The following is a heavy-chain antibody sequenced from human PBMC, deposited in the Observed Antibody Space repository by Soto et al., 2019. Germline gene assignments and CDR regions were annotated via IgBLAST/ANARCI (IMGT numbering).Heavy chain of an antibody. J-gene: IGHJ5*02. D-gene: IGHD4-17*01. CDR2: IFYTGST. V-gene: IGHV4-59*01. CDR3: ARGPKTVDNWFDP. CDR1: GGSISGNY. Sequence: SETLSLTCLVSGGSISGNYWSWIRQSPGKGLEWIGFIFYTGSTSYNPPLKSRVTISLDTPKNQFSLNLTSLTAADTAVYYCARGPKTVDNWFDPWGQGTLVTVSS.